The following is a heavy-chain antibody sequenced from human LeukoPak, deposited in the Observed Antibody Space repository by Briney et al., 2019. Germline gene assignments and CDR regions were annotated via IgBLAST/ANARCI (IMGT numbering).Heavy chain of an antibody. CDR1: GYTFSSYG. D-gene: IGHD3-22*01. V-gene: IGHV1-2*02. Sequence: ASVKVSCKASGYTFSSYGISWVRQAPGQGLEWMGWINLASGRTNYAQNFQDRVTMTSDTSINTAYMELSRLGSDDTALYYCARGTYYDSSAYSGVRLFDYWGQGTLVTVSS. CDR3: ARGTYYDSSAYSGVRLFDY. CDR2: INLASGRT. J-gene: IGHJ4*02.